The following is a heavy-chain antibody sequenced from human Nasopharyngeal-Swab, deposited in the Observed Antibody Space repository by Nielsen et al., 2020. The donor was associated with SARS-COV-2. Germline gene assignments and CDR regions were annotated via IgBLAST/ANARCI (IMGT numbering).Heavy chain of an antibody. CDR1: GYTFTSYG. CDR3: ARDRPWCSGGSCYDDYYYGMDV. Sequence: SVKVSCKASGYTFTSYGISWVRQAPGQGIEWMGWISAYNGNTNYAQKLQGRVTMTTDTSTSTAYMELRSLRSDDTAVYYCARDRPWCSGGSCYDDYYYGMDVWGQGTTVTVSS. J-gene: IGHJ6*02. D-gene: IGHD2-15*01. V-gene: IGHV1-18*04. CDR2: ISAYNGNT.